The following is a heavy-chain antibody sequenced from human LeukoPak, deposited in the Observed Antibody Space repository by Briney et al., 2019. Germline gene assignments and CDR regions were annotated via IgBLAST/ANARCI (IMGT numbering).Heavy chain of an antibody. Sequence: GGSLRLSCVASGITFSNNAVSWVRQAPEKGLDWVSVISGSAHKIRYADSVKVRFPISRDNSENIVYLQMNNLRVEDTAVYYCAGRPTGYSSGYIHWGQGTLVTVSS. CDR2: ISGSAHKI. CDR3: AGRPTGYSSGYIH. J-gene: IGHJ4*02. V-gene: IGHV3-23*01. D-gene: IGHD5-18*01. CDR1: GITFSNNA.